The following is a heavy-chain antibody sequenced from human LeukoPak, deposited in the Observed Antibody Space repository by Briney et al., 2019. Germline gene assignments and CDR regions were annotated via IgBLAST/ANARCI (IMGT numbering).Heavy chain of an antibody. Sequence: PGGSLRLSCAASESTFSTYSMIWVRQAPGKGLEWISYISSGSSRTYYADSVKGRFTISRDNAKNTLYLQMNSLRVEDTAVYYCARDGRADYWGQGTLVTVSS. D-gene: IGHD3/OR15-3a*01. V-gene: IGHV3-48*01. CDR2: ISSGSSRT. J-gene: IGHJ4*02. CDR3: ARDGRADY. CDR1: ESTFSTYS.